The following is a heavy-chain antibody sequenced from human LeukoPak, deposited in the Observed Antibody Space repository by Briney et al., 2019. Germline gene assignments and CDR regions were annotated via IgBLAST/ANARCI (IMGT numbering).Heavy chain of an antibody. CDR3: ARRTYYYDFNWFDP. CDR2: IYYSGST. V-gene: IGHV4-39*01. CDR1: VGSINSRSYY. J-gene: IGHJ5*02. D-gene: IGHD3-22*01. Sequence: SDTQSLTCTVSVGSINSRSYYWGWIRQPPGTGLEWLGSIYYSGSTYYNPSLKSRVTISVDTSKNQFSLKLSSVTAADTAVYYCARRTYYYDFNWFDPWGQGTLVTVSS.